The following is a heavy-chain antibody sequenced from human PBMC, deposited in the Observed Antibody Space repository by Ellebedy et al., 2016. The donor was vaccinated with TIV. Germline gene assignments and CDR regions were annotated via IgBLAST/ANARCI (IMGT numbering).Heavy chain of an antibody. CDR3: AKGMQLLSGAFDI. Sequence: ASVKVSCXASGYTFTSYGISWVRQAPGQGLEWMGWISAYNGNTNYAQKLQGRVTMTTDTSTSTAYMELRSLTSDDAAVYYCAKGMQLLSGAFDIWGQGTMVTVSS. CDR1: GYTFTSYG. V-gene: IGHV1-18*01. J-gene: IGHJ3*02. CDR2: ISAYNGNT. D-gene: IGHD2-2*01.